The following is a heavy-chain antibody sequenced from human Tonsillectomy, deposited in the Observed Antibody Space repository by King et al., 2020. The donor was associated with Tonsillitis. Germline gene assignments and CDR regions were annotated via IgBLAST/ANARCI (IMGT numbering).Heavy chain of an antibody. D-gene: IGHD5-18*01. Sequence: VQLLESGGGLVQPGGSLRLSCAASGFTFSTYAMSWVRQAPGKGLEWVSAISGSGASTYSADSVRGRFTISRDNSKNTLYLEMNSLRAEDTAVYNCAKAMGYSYLYYFDYWGQGTLVTVSS. J-gene: IGHJ4*02. V-gene: IGHV3-23*01. CDR3: AKAMGYSYLYYFDY. CDR2: ISGSGAST. CDR1: GFTFSTYA.